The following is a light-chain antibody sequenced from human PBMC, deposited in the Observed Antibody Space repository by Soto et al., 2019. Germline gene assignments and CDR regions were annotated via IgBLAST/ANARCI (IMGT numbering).Light chain of an antibody. CDR1: STDVGGYNY. CDR2: EVS. Sequence: QSVLTQPSSVSGSPGQSITISCTGTSTDVGGYNYVSWYQQHPGKAPKLMIYEVSKRPSGVSDRFSGSKSGNTASLTISGLQAEDDADYYCCSYAGSSYVVGAGTKVTVL. CDR3: CSYAGSSYV. V-gene: IGLV2-23*02. J-gene: IGLJ1*01.